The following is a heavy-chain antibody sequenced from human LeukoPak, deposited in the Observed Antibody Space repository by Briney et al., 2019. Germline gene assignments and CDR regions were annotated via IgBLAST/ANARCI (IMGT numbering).Heavy chain of an antibody. CDR2: IYYSGST. Sequence: PSETLSLTCTVSGGSISSSSYYWGWIRQPPGKGLEWIGSIYYSGSTYYNPSLKSRVTISVDTSKNQFSLKLSSVTAEDTAVYYCASGPQIREPDYWGQGTLVTVSS. CDR3: ASGPQIREPDY. J-gene: IGHJ4*02. D-gene: IGHD1-26*01. V-gene: IGHV4-39*01. CDR1: GGSISSSSYY.